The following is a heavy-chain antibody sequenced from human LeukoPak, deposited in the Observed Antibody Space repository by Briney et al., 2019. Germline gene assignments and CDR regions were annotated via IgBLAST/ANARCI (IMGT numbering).Heavy chain of an antibody. CDR3: VRGNFNGGIDH. CDR1: GFTFRSYW. V-gene: IGHV3-74*01. Sequence: GGSLRLSCAASGFTFRSYWMHWVRQAPGKGLVWVSRISTDGSSTKYADFVEGRFTISRDNAKSTLYLQMNSLRAEDTAAYYCVRGNFNGGIDHWGRGTLVTVSP. J-gene: IGHJ4*02. CDR2: ISTDGSST.